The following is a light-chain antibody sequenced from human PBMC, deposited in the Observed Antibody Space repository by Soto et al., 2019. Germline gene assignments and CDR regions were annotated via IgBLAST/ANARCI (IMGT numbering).Light chain of an antibody. V-gene: IGKV3-15*01. J-gene: IGKJ4*01. Sequence: EIVMAQSPATLSVSPGERATLSCRASHSVSSNLAWYQQTPGQAPRLLIYGASTRATGIPARFSGSGSGTEFPLTISSLPFEDFAVYYFQQYDFGSAFGGGTKVEIK. CDR3: QQYDFGSA. CDR2: GAS. CDR1: HSVSSN.